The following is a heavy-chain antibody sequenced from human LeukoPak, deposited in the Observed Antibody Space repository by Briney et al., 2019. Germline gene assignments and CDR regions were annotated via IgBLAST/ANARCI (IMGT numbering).Heavy chain of an antibody. V-gene: IGHV1-2*02. CDR2: IKPSNGDT. D-gene: IGHD2-15*01. Sequence: ASVKVSCKASGYNFSGHYMHWVRQAPGQGLEWMGWIKPSNGDTKYAQNFQGRVTMTRDTSISTAYMELSSLRSDDTAVYYCAREELEWEYCSGGSCFFGYWGQGTLVTVSS. CDR3: AREELEWEYCSGGSCFFGY. J-gene: IGHJ4*02. CDR1: GYNFSGHY.